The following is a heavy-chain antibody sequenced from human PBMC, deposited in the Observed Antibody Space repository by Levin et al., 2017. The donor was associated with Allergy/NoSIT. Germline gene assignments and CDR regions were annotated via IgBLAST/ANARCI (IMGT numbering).Heavy chain of an antibody. V-gene: IGHV1-2*02. CDR1: GYTFTGYY. D-gene: IGHD5-18*01. CDR3: ARVGYSYGYRRPFDY. J-gene: IGHJ4*02. CDR2: INPNSGGT. Sequence: ASVKVSCKASGYTFTGYYMHWVRQAPGQGLEWMGWINPNSGGTNYAQKFQGRVTMTRDTSISTAYMELSRLRSDDTAVYYCARVGYSYGYRRPFDYWGQGTLVTVSS.